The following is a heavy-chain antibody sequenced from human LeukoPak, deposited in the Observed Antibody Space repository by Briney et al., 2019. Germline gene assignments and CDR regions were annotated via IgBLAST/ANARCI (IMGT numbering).Heavy chain of an antibody. V-gene: IGHV4-34*01. CDR1: GGSFSGYY. J-gene: IGHJ6*02. D-gene: IGHD3-10*01. CDR3: ARGTRGVSFYYGMDV. Sequence: PSETLSLTCAVYGGSFSGYYWSWIRQPPGEGLEWIGEINHSGSTNYNPSLKSRVTISVDTSKNQFSLKLSSVTAADTAVYYCARGTRGVSFYYGMDVWGQGTTVTVSS. CDR2: INHSGST.